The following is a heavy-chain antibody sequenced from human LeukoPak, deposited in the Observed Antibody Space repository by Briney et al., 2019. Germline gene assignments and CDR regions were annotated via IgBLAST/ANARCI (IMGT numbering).Heavy chain of an antibody. CDR2: VKQDGSEQ. V-gene: IGHV3-7*01. Sequence: GGSLRLSCVGSGFTFSSYWMSWVRQAPGKGLEWVANVKQDGSEQYYVDSVKGRFTISRDNGKNTLYLQMNSLRAEDTAVYYCAKQGGLGSYSAGSWFDPWGQGTLVSVSS. J-gene: IGHJ5*02. D-gene: IGHD1-26*01. CDR1: GFTFSSYW. CDR3: AKQGGLGSYSAGSWFDP.